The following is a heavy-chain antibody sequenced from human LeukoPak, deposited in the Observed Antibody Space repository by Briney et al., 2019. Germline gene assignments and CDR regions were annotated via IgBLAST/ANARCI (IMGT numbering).Heavy chain of an antibody. Sequence: GESLKISCKGSGYVFTDYWIGWVRQRPGEGLEWMGVIYAGDSETSYSPSFRGQVTFAVDKSISTAYLQWSSLTASDTAIYYCARQMGRGSGSYFAYWGQGTQVTVSS. CDR1: GYVFTDYW. CDR3: ARQMGRGSGSYFAY. CDR2: IYAGDSET. V-gene: IGHV5-51*01. J-gene: IGHJ4*02. D-gene: IGHD3-10*01.